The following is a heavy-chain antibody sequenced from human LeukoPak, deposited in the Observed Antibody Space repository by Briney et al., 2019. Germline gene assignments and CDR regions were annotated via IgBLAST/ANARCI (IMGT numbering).Heavy chain of an antibody. J-gene: IGHJ5*02. D-gene: IGHD3-22*01. CDR2: INPNSGGT. V-gene: IGHV1-2*02. Sequence: ASVKVSCKASGYTFTGYYMHWVRQAPGQGLEWIGWINPNSGGTNYAQKFQGRVTMTRNTSISKAYMELSSLRSEDTAVYYCARGDGEYYYDGSGYYNWFDPWGQGTLVTVSS. CDR3: ARGDGEYYYDGSGYYNWFDP. CDR1: GYTFTGYY.